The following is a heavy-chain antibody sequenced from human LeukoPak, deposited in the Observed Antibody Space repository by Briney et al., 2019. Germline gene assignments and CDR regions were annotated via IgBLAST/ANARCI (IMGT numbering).Heavy chain of an antibody. CDR3: AKAVGIRLLHYYMDV. CDR2: IRYDGSNK. Sequence: GGSLRLSCAASGFTFSSYGMHWVRQAPGKGLEWVAFIRYDGSNKYYADSVKGRFTISRDNSKNTLYLQMNSLRAEDTAVYYCAKAVGIRLLHYYMDVWGKGTTVTVSS. V-gene: IGHV3-30*02. J-gene: IGHJ6*03. D-gene: IGHD7-27*01. CDR1: GFTFSSYG.